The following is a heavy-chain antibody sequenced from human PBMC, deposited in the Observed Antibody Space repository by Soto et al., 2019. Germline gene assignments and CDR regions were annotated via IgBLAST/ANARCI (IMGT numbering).Heavy chain of an antibody. CDR2: IIPIFGTA. D-gene: IGHD3-22*01. V-gene: IGHV1-69*01. Sequence: QVQLVQSGAEVKKPGSSVKVSCKASGGTFSSHAISWVRQAPGQGLEWMGGIIPIFGTANYAQKFQGRVTITADESTSTAYMELSSLRSEDTAVYYCARDRGSYYDSSACFDIWGQGTMVTVSS. CDR1: GGTFSSHA. CDR3: ARDRGSYYDSSACFDI. J-gene: IGHJ3*02.